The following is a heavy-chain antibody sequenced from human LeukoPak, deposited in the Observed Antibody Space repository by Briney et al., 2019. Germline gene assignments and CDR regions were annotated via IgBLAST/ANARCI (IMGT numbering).Heavy chain of an antibody. V-gene: IGHV1-2*02. D-gene: IGHD5-18*01. CDR3: ARDPSSYTYGPSIFDY. CDR2: INPNSGDT. J-gene: IGHJ4*02. Sequence: ASVKVSCKASGYTFTGYYMHWVRQAPGQGLEWMGWINPNSGDTNYAQKFQSRVTLTRDTSISTAYMELSRLRSDDTAVYYCARDPSSYTYGPSIFDYWGQGTLVTVSS. CDR1: GYTFTGYY.